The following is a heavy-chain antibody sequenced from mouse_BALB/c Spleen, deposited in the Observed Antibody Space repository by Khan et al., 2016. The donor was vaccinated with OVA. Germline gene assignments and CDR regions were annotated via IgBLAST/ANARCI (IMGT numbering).Heavy chain of an antibody. CDR1: GYTFTDYY. CDR2: ISPGSDKT. CDR3: ARDWAAWFPY. V-gene: IGHV1-77*01. J-gene: IGHJ3*01. Sequence: QVRLQQSGAELARPGASVKLSCKASGYTFTDYYINWMRQRTGQGLEWIGEISPGSDKTYYNEKFKGKATLTVDKSSSTAYMQLSSLTSQDSAVYFCARDWAAWFPYWGQGTLVTVSA. D-gene: IGHD4-1*01.